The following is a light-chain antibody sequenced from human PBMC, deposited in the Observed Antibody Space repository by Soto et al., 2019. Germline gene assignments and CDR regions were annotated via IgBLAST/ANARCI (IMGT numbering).Light chain of an antibody. Sequence: DIVMTQSPDSLSVSLGERATINCKPSQSVFYNSNNKHYLAWYQHKPGQPPRLLIYWASTRESGVPVRFSGSGFGKDFNLTISSLQPEDVAVDYCQQYYSTPLTLGGVTKVEIK. CDR1: QSVFYNSNNKHY. J-gene: IGKJ4*01. CDR3: QQYYSTPLT. V-gene: IGKV4-1*01. CDR2: WAS.